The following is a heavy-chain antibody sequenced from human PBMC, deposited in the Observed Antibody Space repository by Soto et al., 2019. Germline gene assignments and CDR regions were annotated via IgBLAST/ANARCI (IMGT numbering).Heavy chain of an antibody. D-gene: IGHD6-19*01. CDR3: ARGVAVAAVYYFDY. J-gene: IGHJ4*02. V-gene: IGHV1-18*04. CDR2: ISTHNGKT. Sequence: QVQLVQSGAEMKKPGASVRVSCKASGYTFTAYGITWVRQAPGQGLEYMGWISTHNGKTNYAQKLQGRVILTTDKSTSTASMELRDLTSDDTAVYYCARGVAVAAVYYFDYWGQGTLVTVSS. CDR1: GYTFTAYG.